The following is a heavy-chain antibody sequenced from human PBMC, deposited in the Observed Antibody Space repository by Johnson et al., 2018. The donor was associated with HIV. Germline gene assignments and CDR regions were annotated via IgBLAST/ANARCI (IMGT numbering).Heavy chain of an antibody. J-gene: IGHJ3*02. CDR1: GFTFSDYY. V-gene: IGHV3-30*18. CDR2: ISYDGSYK. CDR3: AKDKSNAFDI. Sequence: VHLVESGGGLVKPGGSLRLSCTASGFTFSDYYMTWIRQAPGKGLEWVAVISYDGSYKYYADSVKGRFTISRDNSKNTLYLQMNSLRAEDTAVYYCAKDKSNAFDIWGQGTMVTVSS.